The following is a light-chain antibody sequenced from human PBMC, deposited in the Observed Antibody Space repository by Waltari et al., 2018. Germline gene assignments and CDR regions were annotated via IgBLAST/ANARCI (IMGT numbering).Light chain of an antibody. Sequence: QSALTQPASVSGSPGQSITISCTGTSNDVVSYNLVSWYQQDPGKPPTLMSHEVTKRPSGVSSRFAGSKSGNTASLTISGLQAEDEADYYCSSYAGSTTLVIFGGGTKLTV. CDR3: SSYAGSTTLVI. CDR2: EVT. V-gene: IGLV2-23*02. J-gene: IGLJ2*01. CDR1: SNDVVSYNL.